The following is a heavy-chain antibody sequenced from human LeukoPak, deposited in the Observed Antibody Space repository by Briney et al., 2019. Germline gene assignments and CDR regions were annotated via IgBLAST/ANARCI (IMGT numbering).Heavy chain of an antibody. CDR3: ARGGISSSTRGIYYYYYYYMDV. CDR2: INWNGGST. D-gene: IGHD2-2*01. V-gene: IGHV3-20*04. Sequence: GGSLRLSCAASGFTFDDYGMSWVRQAPGKGLEWISGINWNGGSTGYADSVKGRFTISRDNAKNSLYLQMNSLRAEDTALYYCARGGISSSTRGIYYYYYYYMDVWGKGTTVTVSS. CDR1: GFTFDDYG. J-gene: IGHJ6*03.